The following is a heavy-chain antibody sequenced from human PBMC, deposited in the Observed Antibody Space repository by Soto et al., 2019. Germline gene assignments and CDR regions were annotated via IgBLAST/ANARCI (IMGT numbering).Heavy chain of an antibody. CDR3: AALPYSGYDLDI. J-gene: IGHJ3*02. V-gene: IGHV1-8*01. D-gene: IGHD5-12*01. CDR1: GYTFSNYD. CDR2: MNPKSGYT. Sequence: RASVKVSCKTSGYTFSNYDINWVRQAAGQGLEWMGWMNPKSGYTGSARNFQGRVTMTRDTSMTTAYMELSSLRSEDTAMYYCAALPYSGYDLDIWGQGTMVTVSS.